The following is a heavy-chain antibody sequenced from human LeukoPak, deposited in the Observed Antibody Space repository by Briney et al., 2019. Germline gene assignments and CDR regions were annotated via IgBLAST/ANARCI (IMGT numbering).Heavy chain of an antibody. CDR1: GGPINSGDYY. CDR3: ARGFLSPRDQDLDP. D-gene: IGHD2/OR15-2a*01. Sequence: SETLSLTCTVSGGPINSGDYYWSWIRQPPGKGLEWIGYIYYSGSTYYNPSLKSRVTISVDTSKNQFSLKLSSVTAADTAVYYCARGFLSPRDQDLDPWGQGTLVTVSS. CDR2: IYYSGST. V-gene: IGHV4-30-4*01. J-gene: IGHJ5*02.